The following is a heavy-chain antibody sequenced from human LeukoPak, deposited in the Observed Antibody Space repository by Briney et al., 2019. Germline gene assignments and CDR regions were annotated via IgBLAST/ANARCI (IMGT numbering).Heavy chain of an antibody. CDR3: ARVDIGVVPSTTFDF. CDR1: GGSIRSSNYY. V-gene: IGHV4-39*01. Sequence: SETLSLTCTVSGGSIRSSNYYWGWIRQPPGKGLEWIVSINYSGDPYSNPSLKSRVTISVDTPKNQFSLRLSSVTAADTAVYYCARVDIGVVPSTTFDFWGQGTLVTVSS. CDR2: INYSGDP. J-gene: IGHJ4*02. D-gene: IGHD2-2*03.